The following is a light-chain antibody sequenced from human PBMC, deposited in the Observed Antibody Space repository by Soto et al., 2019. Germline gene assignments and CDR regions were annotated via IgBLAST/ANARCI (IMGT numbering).Light chain of an antibody. J-gene: IGLJ2*01. CDR1: TSDVGGFNY. CDR3: CSYRV. Sequence: QSALTQPRSVSGSPGQSVTISCSGITSDVGGFNYVSWYQERPGKAPELMIYDVNKRPSGVPDRFSGSKSGNTASLTISGLQAEDEADYYGCSYRVFGGGTKLTVL. CDR2: DVN. V-gene: IGLV2-11*01.